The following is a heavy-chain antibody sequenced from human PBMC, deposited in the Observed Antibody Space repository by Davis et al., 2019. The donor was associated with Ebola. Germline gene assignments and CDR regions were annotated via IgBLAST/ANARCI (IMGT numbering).Heavy chain of an antibody. CDR1: GYTLTELS. CDR2: FDPEDGET. Sequence: ASVKVSCKVSGYTLTELSMHWVRQAPGKGLEWMGGFDPEDGETIYAQKFQGRVTMTEDTSTDTAYMELSSLRSEDTAVYYCATASITIFGVVTYFDYWGQGTLVTVSS. J-gene: IGHJ4*02. D-gene: IGHD3-3*01. V-gene: IGHV1-24*01. CDR3: ATASITIFGVVTYFDY.